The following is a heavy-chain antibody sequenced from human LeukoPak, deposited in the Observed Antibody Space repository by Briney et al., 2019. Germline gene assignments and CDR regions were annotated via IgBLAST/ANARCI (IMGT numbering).Heavy chain of an antibody. Sequence: GGSLRLSCAASGFTFSTYAMDWVRQAPGKGLEWVSYITSSSSSIFYADSVRGRFTISRDNAKNSLYLQMNSLGVEDTAVYYCARVSTCSGGSCLGSWSQGTLVTVSS. CDR1: GFTFSTYA. CDR3: ARVSTCSGGSCLGS. CDR2: ITSSSSSI. J-gene: IGHJ5*02. V-gene: IGHV3-48*04. D-gene: IGHD2-15*01.